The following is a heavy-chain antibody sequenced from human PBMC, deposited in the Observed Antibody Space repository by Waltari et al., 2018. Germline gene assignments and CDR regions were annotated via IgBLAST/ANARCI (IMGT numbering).Heavy chain of an antibody. V-gene: IGHV3-48*04. CDR1: GFTFSRYN. D-gene: IGHD3-10*01. CDR3: ARAKTGDYYYYYMDV. CDR2: ISSFGTT. J-gene: IGHJ6*03. Sequence: EVQLVASGGGLVQPGGSRRLSCAASGFTFSRYNMNWVRQAPGKGLEWLSYISSFGTTDYADSVKGRFTISRDNADNSLSLQMNSLRAEDTAVYYCARAKTGDYYYYYMDVWGKGTTVTISS.